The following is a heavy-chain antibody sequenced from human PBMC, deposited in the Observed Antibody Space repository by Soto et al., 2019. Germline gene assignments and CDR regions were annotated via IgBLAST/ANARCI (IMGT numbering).Heavy chain of an antibody. V-gene: IGHV4-39*01. CDR1: GGSISSSSYY. D-gene: IGHD3-3*01. CDR3: AWTYYDFWSGYQNDAFDI. Sequence: QLQLQESGPGLVKPSETLSLTCTVSGGSISSSSYYWGWIRQPPGKGLEWIGSIYYSGSTYYNPSLKSRVTISVDTSKNQFSLKLSSVTAADTAVYYCAWTYYDFWSGYQNDAFDIWGQGTMVTVSS. CDR2: IYYSGST. J-gene: IGHJ3*02.